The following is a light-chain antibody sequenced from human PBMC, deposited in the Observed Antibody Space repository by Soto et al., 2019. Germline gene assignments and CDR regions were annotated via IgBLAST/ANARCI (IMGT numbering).Light chain of an antibody. CDR1: QSISSD. CDR2: GAF. V-gene: IGKV3-15*01. CDR3: QQYNNWPWT. Sequence: ERVMTQSPATLSVSPGERAARCCRASQSISSDLAWYQQKPGQAPRLFIYGAFTRATGIPARISGSGSGTEFTLTISSLQSEDVAVYYCQQYNNWPWTFGQGTKVDIK. J-gene: IGKJ1*01.